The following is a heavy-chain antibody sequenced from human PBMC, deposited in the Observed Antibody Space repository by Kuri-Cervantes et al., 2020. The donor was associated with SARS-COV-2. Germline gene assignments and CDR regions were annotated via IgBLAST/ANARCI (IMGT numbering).Heavy chain of an antibody. CDR1: GFTFSDYY. D-gene: IGHD5-12*01. J-gene: IGHJ4*02. V-gene: IGHV3-74*01. CDR3: ARDNNRGYDMDY. CDR2: INSDGSST. Sequence: GGSLRLSCAASGFTFSDYYMSWIRQAPGKGLEWVSRINSDGSSTSYADSVKGRFTISRDNAKNTLYLQMNSLRAEDTAVYYCARDNNRGYDMDYWGQGTLVTVSS.